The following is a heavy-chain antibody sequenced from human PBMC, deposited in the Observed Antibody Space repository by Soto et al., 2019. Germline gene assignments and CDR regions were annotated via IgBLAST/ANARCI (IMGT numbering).Heavy chain of an antibody. CDR1: GFTFIDYP. J-gene: IGHJ4*02. V-gene: IGHV3-9*01. CDR2: ISWNSGSV. D-gene: IGHD6-19*01. CDR3: AGENVAVPAYF. Sequence: GGSLRLSCAASGFTFIDYPMHWVRQAPGKGLEWVSGISWNSGSVVYAGSVKGRFTISRDDAKRSLYLQMNSLRVDDTAVYFCAGENVAVPAYFWGQGT.